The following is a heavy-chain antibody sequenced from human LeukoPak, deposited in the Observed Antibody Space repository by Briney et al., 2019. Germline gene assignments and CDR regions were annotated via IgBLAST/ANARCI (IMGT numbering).Heavy chain of an antibody. CDR2: MYHSGST. V-gene: IGHV4-38-2*02. CDR1: GRSISSYY. D-gene: IGHD4/OR15-4a*01. Sequence: SETLSLTCTVSGRSISSYYWSWIRQPPGKGLEWIGSMYHSGSTYYNPSLKSRVTISIDTSKNQFSLKLRSVTAPDTAVYFCARNVTMVLPGQGAFDIWGQGTMVTVSS. J-gene: IGHJ3*02. CDR3: ARNVTMVLPGQGAFDI.